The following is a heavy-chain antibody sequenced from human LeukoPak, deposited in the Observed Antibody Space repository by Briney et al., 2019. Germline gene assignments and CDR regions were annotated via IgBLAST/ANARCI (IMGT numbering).Heavy chain of an antibody. D-gene: IGHD3-10*01. V-gene: IGHV3-30-3*01. J-gene: IGHJ4*02. CDR3: ARDVLDGSGTLSY. CDR2: ISYDGSNK. Sequence: GGSLRLSCAASGFTFSSYAMHWVRQAPGKGLEWVAVISYDGSNKYYADSVKGRFTISRANSKNTLYLQMNSLRAEDTAVYYCARDVLDGSGTLSYWGQGTLVTVSS. CDR1: GFTFSSYA.